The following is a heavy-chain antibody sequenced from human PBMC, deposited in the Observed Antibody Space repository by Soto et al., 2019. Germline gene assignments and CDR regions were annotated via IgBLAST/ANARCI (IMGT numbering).Heavy chain of an antibody. CDR1: GFTFSSYA. CDR2: SDGSGGST. CDR3: AKEIVAAASAETSPFDF. Sequence: EVQLLESGGGLVQPGGSLRLSCAASGFTFSSYAMGWVRQAPGTGLEWVSVSDGSGGSTSFADSVKGRFSISRDKSKNPLYLHMNRLRAEDTARYDYAKEIVAAASAETSPFDFWGQGSVVTVSS. D-gene: IGHD2-15*01. V-gene: IGHV3-23*01. J-gene: IGHJ4*02.